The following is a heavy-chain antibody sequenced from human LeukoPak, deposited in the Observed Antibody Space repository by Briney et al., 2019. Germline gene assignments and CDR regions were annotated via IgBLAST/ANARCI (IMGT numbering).Heavy chain of an antibody. CDR2: IYYSGST. CDR1: GGSISRYSYF. CDR3: ARDRGYEAFDY. D-gene: IGHD5-12*01. V-gene: IGHV4-61*01. J-gene: IGHJ4*02. Sequence: SETLSLTCTVSGGSISRYSYFWSWIRQPPGKGLEWIGYIYYSGSTNYNPSLKSRVTISVDTSKNQFSLKLSSVTAADTAVYYCARDRGYEAFDYWGQGTLVTVSS.